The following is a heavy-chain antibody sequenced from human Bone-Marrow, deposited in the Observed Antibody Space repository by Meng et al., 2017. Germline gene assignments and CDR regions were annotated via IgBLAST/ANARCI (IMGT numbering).Heavy chain of an antibody. D-gene: IGHD1-26*01. CDR3: ARQVGPDY. Sequence: GQLVEAGGDLVQPGGSLRLSCAASAFTFSNYAMIWVRRAPGKGLDWVSAISGSGGSTYYPDSVKGRFTISRDNSKNTLFLQMNSLRVEDTAIYYCARQVGPDYWGQGTLVTVSS. CDR2: ISGSGGST. CDR1: AFTFSNYA. J-gene: IGHJ4*02. V-gene: IGHV3-23*04.